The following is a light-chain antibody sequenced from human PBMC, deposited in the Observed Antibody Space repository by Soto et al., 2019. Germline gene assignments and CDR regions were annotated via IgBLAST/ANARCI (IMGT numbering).Light chain of an antibody. J-gene: IGLJ1*01. CDR3: QSHDSSLHASV. CDR1: SSNIGAGYD. CDR2: GNT. Sequence: QSALTQPPSVSGAPGQRVTISCTWSSSNIGAGYDVHWYLQLPGTAPKLLIYGNTNRPSGVPDRFSGSKSGSSASLAITGLQAEDEADYYCQSHDSSLHASVFGTGTKLTVL. V-gene: IGLV1-40*01.